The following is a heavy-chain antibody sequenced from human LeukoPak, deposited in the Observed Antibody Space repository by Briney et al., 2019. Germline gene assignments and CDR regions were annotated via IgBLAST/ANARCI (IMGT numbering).Heavy chain of an antibody. Sequence: GGSLRLSCAASGFTFSDYYMSWIRQAPGKGLEWVSTISGGGGSTYYADSVKGRFSISRDNSKNTLYLQMNSLRVEDTAVYYCAKRGSGDSGGYFDYWGQGTLVTVSS. CDR2: ISGGGGST. CDR1: GFTFSDYY. V-gene: IGHV3-23*01. CDR3: AKRGSGDSGGYFDY. D-gene: IGHD4-17*01. J-gene: IGHJ4*02.